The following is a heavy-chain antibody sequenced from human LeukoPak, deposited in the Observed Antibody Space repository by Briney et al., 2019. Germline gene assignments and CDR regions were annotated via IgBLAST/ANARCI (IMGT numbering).Heavy chain of an antibody. CDR1: GFTFKTYS. Sequence: GGSLRLSCVASGFTFKTYSMNWVRLAPGKGLEGVSYITSSSSTIYYADSVKGRFTISRDNAKNSLYLQMNSLRAEDTAVYYCAELGITMIGGVWGKGTTVTISS. CDR3: AELGITMIGGV. J-gene: IGHJ6*04. CDR2: ITSSSSTI. D-gene: IGHD3-10*02. V-gene: IGHV3-48*04.